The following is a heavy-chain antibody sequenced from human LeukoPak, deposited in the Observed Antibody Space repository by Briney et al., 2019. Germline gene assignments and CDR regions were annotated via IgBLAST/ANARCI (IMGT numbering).Heavy chain of an antibody. Sequence: GGSLRLSCAASGFTFSSYAMSWVRQAPGKGLEWVSAISGSGGITYYADSVKGRFTISRDNSKNTLYLQMNSLRAEDTAVYYCARDYCSGGSCYSFDYWGQGTLVTVSS. V-gene: IGHV3-23*01. J-gene: IGHJ4*02. CDR3: ARDYCSGGSCYSFDY. D-gene: IGHD2-15*01. CDR2: ISGSGGIT. CDR1: GFTFSSYA.